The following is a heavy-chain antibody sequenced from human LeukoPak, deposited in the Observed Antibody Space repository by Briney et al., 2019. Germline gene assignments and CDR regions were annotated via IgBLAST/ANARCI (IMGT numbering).Heavy chain of an antibody. CDR2: IIPFFGTA. J-gene: IGHJ5*02. CDR3: AREGAEVAVISPYYYGSGSYHNWFDP. Sequence: SVKVSCKASGGTFSSYAISWVRQAPGQGLEWMGGIIPFFGTANYAQKFQGRVTITADKSTSTAYMELSSLRSEDTAVYYCAREGAEVAVISPYYYGSGSYHNWFDPWGQGTLVTVSS. D-gene: IGHD3-10*01. CDR1: GGTFSSYA. V-gene: IGHV1-69*06.